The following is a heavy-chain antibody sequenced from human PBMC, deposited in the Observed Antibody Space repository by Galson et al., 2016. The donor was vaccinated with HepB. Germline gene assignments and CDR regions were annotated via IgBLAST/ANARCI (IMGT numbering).Heavy chain of an antibody. CDR1: GGSISSDY. D-gene: IGHD2/OR15-2a*01. J-gene: IGHJ4*02. Sequence: SETLSLTCTVSGGSISSDYWGWIRQPPGKGLEWIGYIYYDGGNTYYNPSLKSRITVSVDTSKHQFSLNLRSVTAADTAMYFCATGYYLPHYWGPGTLVTVSS. CDR3: ATGYYLPHY. CDR2: IYYDGGNT. V-gene: IGHV4-59*08.